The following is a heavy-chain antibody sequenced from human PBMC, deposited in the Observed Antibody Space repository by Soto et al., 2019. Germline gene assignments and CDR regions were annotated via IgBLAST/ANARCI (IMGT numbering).Heavy chain of an antibody. CDR2: ITPIFGTA. V-gene: IGHV1-69*13. CDR1: GGTFSTYA. D-gene: IGHD6-13*01. CDR3: ASPAAFGLF. J-gene: IGHJ4*02. Sequence: ASVKVSCKASGGTFSTYAFNWVRQAPGQGLEWMGAITPIFGTANYAQKFQDRVSISADESTSTVYMELNSLRYDDTAVYYCASPAAFGLFWGQGSLVTVSS.